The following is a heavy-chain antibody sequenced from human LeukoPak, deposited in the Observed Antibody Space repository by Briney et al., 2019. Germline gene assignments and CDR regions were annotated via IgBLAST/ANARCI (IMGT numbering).Heavy chain of an antibody. J-gene: IGHJ4*02. V-gene: IGHV4-34*01. CDR2: INHSGST. CDR3: ARERGAAGPGPIDY. Sequence: PSETLSLTCAVYGGSFSGYYWSWIRQPPGKGLEWIGEINHSGSTNYNPSLKSRVTISVDTSKNQFSLKLSSVTAADTAVYYCARERGAAGPGPIDYWGQGTLVTVSS. CDR1: GGSFSGYY. D-gene: IGHD6-13*01.